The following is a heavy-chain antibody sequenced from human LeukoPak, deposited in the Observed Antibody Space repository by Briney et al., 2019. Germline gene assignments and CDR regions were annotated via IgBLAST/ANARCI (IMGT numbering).Heavy chain of an antibody. J-gene: IGHJ4*02. CDR1: GFTFRTSG. CDR2: IQHDETEI. V-gene: IGHV3-30*02. Sequence: GGSLRLSCTASGFTFRTSGMHWVRQAPGKGLEWVGFIQHDETEIYSADSVRGRFTFSRDNFKSTVYLQMNSLRVEDSAVYYCARESGATKIGQLLNYWGQGALVSVSS. CDR3: ARESGATKIGQLLNY. D-gene: IGHD3-10*01.